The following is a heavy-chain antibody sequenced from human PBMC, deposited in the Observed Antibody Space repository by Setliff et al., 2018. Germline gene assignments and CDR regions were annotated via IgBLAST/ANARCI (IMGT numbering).Heavy chain of an antibody. CDR3: ARAQSWSGGPYYFDN. CDR1: GYTFTGYY. CDR2: ISAYNGNT. D-gene: IGHD3-3*01. J-gene: IGHJ4*02. Sequence: GASVKVSCKASGYTFTGYYMHWVRQAPGQGLEWMGWISAYNGNTNYAQKLQGRVTMTTDTSTSTAYMELRSLRSDDTAVYYCARAQSWSGGPYYFDNWGQGTLVTVSS. V-gene: IGHV1-18*04.